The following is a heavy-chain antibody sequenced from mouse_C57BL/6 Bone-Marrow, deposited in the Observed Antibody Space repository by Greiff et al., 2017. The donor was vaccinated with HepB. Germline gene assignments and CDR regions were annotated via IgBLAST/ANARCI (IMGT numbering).Heavy chain of an antibody. V-gene: IGHV2-6*01. CDR3: ASPYYYGSSYPFAY. D-gene: IGHD1-1*01. CDR2: IWGVGST. J-gene: IGHJ3*01. Sequence: VKLEESGPGLVAPSQSLSITCTVSGFSLTSYGVDWVRQSPGKGLEWLGVIWGVGSTNYNSALKSRLSISKDNSKSQVFLKMNSLQTDDTAMYYCASPYYYGSSYPFAYWGQGTLVTVSA. CDR1: GFSLTSYG.